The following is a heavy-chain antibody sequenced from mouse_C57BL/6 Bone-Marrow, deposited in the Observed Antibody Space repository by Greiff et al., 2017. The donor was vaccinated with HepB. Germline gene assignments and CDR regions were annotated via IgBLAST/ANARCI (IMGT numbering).Heavy chain of an antibody. CDR3: ARHWYFDV. J-gene: IGHJ1*03. V-gene: IGHV1-53*01. CDR2: INPSNGGT. CDR1: GYTFTSYW. Sequence: VQRVESGPELVKPGASVKISCKASGYTFTSYWMHWVKQRPGQGLEWIGNINPSNGGTNYNEKFKSKATLTVDKSSSTAYMQLSSLTSEDSAVYYCARHWYFDVWGTGTTVTVSS.